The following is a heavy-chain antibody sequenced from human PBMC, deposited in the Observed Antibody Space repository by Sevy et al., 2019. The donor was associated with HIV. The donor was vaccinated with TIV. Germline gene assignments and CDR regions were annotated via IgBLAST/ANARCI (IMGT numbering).Heavy chain of an antibody. D-gene: IGHD3-16*01. V-gene: IGHV3-30*04. J-gene: IGHJ4*02. Sequence: GGSLRLSCAASGFTFSDYRMHWVRQAPGKGLEWVAVISYDGRNNKYNADSVKGRFTISRDNSKNTVYLQMNSLRAEDTVIYYCARDRGEILSSAFDYWGQGTLVTVSS. CDR1: GFTFSDYR. CDR2: ISYDGRNNK. CDR3: ARDRGEILSSAFDY.